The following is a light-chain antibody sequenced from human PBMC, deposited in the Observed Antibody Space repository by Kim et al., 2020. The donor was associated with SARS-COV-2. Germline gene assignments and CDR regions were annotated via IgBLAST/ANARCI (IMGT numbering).Light chain of an antibody. V-gene: IGLV1-44*01. J-gene: IGLJ3*02. CDR3: ATWDDSLDVWM. Sequence: GQRVTISCSRSSSNIGSNTVNWYQQFPGTAPQLLIDTDDRRPSGVSDRVSCSKSGTSASLAISALRSEDEADYYCATWDDSLDVWMFGGGTKLTVL. CDR1: SSNIGSNT. CDR2: TDD.